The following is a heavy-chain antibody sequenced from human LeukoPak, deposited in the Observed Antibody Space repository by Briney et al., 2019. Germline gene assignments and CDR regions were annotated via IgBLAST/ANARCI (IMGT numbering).Heavy chain of an antibody. Sequence: PSETLSLTCTVSGGSISSYYWSWIRQPPGKGLEWIGYIYYSGSTNYNPSLKSRVTISVDTSKNQFSLKLSSVTAADTAVYYCARVPYSSGHTDYWGQGTLVTVSS. CDR1: GGSISSYY. J-gene: IGHJ4*02. CDR2: IYYSGST. D-gene: IGHD3-22*01. CDR3: ARVPYSSGHTDY. V-gene: IGHV4-59*12.